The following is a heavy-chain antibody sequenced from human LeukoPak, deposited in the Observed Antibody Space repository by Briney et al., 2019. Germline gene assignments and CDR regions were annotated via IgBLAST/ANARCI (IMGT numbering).Heavy chain of an antibody. D-gene: IGHD5-18*01. V-gene: IGHV3-23*01. Sequence: GGSLRLSCAASGFTFSSYAMSWVRQAPGKGLEWVSAISGSGGSTYYADSVKGRFTISRDNSKNTLYLQMNSLGAEDTAVCYCAKDLVAGGGSYSYGSFDYWGQGTLVTVSS. CDR3: AKDLVAGGGSYSYGSFDY. CDR1: GFTFSSYA. CDR2: ISGSGGST. J-gene: IGHJ4*02.